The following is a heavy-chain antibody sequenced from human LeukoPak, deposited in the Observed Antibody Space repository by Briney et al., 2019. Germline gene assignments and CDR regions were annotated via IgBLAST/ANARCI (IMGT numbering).Heavy chain of an antibody. CDR3: ASPGYSSSWSPQP. D-gene: IGHD6-13*01. V-gene: IGHV1-69*04. CDR1: GGTFSSYA. J-gene: IGHJ5*02. CDR2: IIPILGIA. Sequence: SVKVSCKASGGTFSSYAISWVRQAPGQGLEWMGRIIPILGIANYAQKFQGRVTITADKSTSTAYMELSSLRSEDTAVYYCASPGYSSSWSPQPWGQGTLVTVSS.